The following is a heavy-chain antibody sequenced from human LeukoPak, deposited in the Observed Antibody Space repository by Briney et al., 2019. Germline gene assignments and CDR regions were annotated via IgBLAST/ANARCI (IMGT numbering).Heavy chain of an antibody. D-gene: IGHD3-22*01. V-gene: IGHV1-69*13. CDR3: ARLTSYYDSSILDDY. Sequence: ASVKVSCKASGGTFSSYAISWVRQAPGQGLEWMGGIIPIFGTANYAQKFQGRVTITADESTSTAYMELRSLRSEDTAVYYCARLTSYYDSSILDDYWGQGTLVTVSS. J-gene: IGHJ4*02. CDR2: IIPIFGTA. CDR1: GGTFSSYA.